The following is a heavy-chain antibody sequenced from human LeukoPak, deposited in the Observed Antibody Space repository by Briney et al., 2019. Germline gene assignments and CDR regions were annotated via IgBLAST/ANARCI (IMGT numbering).Heavy chain of an antibody. D-gene: IGHD6-13*01. CDR2: ISSSGSTI. V-gene: IGHV3-48*03. J-gene: IGHJ3*02. CDR3: ARPSKYSSSWYKSVDAFDI. CDR1: GFTFSSYE. Sequence: GGSLRLSCAASGFTFSSYEMNWVRQAPGKGLEWVSYISSSGSTIYYADSVKGRFTISRDNAKNSLYLQMSSLRAEDTAVYYCARPSKYSSSWYKSVDAFDIWGQGTMVTVSS.